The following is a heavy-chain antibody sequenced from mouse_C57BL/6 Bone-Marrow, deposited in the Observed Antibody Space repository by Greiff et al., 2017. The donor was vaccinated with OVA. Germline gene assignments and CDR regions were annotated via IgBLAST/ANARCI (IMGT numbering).Heavy chain of an antibody. V-gene: IGHV5-17*01. CDR3: ARNYYGSSYRFAY. Sequence: EVHLVESGGGLVKPGGSLKLSCAASGFTFSDYGMHWVRQAPEKGLEWVAYISSGSSTIYYADTVKGRFTISRDNAKNTPFLQMTSLRSEDTAMYYCARNYYGSSYRFAYWGQGTLVTVSA. CDR2: ISSGSSTI. D-gene: IGHD1-1*01. J-gene: IGHJ3*01. CDR1: GFTFSDYG.